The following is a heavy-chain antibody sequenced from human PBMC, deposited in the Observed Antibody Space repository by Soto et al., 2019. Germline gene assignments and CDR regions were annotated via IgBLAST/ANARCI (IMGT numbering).Heavy chain of an antibody. CDR3: ARDDGIAALLSYSYYAMDV. CDR1: GYTFTGYY. V-gene: IGHV1-2*02. Sequence: ASVKVSCKASGYTFTGYYMHLVRQAPGQGLEWMGWINPNSGGTNYAQKFQGRVTMTRDTSISTAYMELSRLRSDDTAVYYCARDDGIAALLSYSYYAMDVWGQATMVTGSS. J-gene: IGHJ6*02. CDR2: INPNSGGT. D-gene: IGHD6-6*01.